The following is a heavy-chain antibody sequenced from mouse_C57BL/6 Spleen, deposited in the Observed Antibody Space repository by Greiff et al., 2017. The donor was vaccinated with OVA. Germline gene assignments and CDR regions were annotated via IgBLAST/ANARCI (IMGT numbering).Heavy chain of an antibody. CDR1: GYTFTSSG. CDR3: ARRAGGIYFDY. CDR2: IYIGNGYT. Sequence: EVQLQQSGAELVRPGSSVKMSCTTSGYTFTSSGINWVKQRPGQGLEWIGYIYIGNGYTEYNEKFKGKATLTSDTSSSTAYMQLSSLASEDSAIDLSARRAGGIYFDYWGQGTTLTVSS. J-gene: IGHJ2*01. D-gene: IGHD3-3*01. V-gene: IGHV1-58*01.